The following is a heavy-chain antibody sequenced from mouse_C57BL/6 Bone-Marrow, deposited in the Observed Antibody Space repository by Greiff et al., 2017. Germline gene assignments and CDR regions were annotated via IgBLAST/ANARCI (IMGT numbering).Heavy chain of an antibody. CDR2: INPNNGGT. CDR1: GYTFTDYN. CDR3: ARRRWLLRAMDY. Sequence: EVQLQQSGPELVKPGASVKIPCKASGYTFTDYNMDWVKQSHGKSLEWIGDINPNNGGTIYNQKFKGKATLTVDKSSSTAYMELRSLTSEDTAVYYCARRRWLLRAMDYWGQGTSVTVSS. J-gene: IGHJ4*01. D-gene: IGHD2-3*01. V-gene: IGHV1-18*01.